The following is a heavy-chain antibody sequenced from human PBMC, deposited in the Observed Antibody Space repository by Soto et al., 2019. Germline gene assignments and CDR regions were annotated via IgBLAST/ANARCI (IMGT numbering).Heavy chain of an antibody. CDR2: MNPNSGNT. D-gene: IGHD3-3*01. CDR3: ARAYDFWSGYYI. Sequence: ASVKVSCKASGYTFTSYGINWVRQATGQGLEWMGWMNPNSGNTGYAQKFQGRVTMTRNTSISTAYMELSSLRSEDTAVYYCARAYDFWSGYYIWGQGTMVTVSS. CDR1: GYTFTSYG. J-gene: IGHJ3*02. V-gene: IGHV1-8*01.